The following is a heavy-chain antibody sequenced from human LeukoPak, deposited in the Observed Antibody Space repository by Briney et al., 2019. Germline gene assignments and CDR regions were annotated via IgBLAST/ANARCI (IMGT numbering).Heavy chain of an antibody. D-gene: IGHD3-10*01. CDR1: GFTFSSYA. Sequence: GGSLRLSCAASGFTFSSYAMSWVRQAPGKGLEWVSAISGSGGSTYYADSVKGRFTISRDNSKSTLYLQMNSLRAEDTAVYYCAKSPRNILWFGELYYWGQGTLVTVSS. CDR2: ISGSGGST. V-gene: IGHV3-23*01. J-gene: IGHJ4*02. CDR3: AKSPRNILWFGELYY.